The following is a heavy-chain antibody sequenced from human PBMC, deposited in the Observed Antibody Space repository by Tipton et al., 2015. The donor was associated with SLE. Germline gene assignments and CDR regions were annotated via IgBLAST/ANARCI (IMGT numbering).Heavy chain of an antibody. CDR3: VFDDYNVEY. J-gene: IGHJ4*02. Sequence: TLSLTCAVSGSSINSGGYYWSWIRLHPGKGLEWIGYITYGGSTYDNPSLKSRVSISVDTSKNQFSLKLSSVTAADTAVYYCVFDDYNVEYWGRGTLVTVSS. CDR2: ITYGGST. V-gene: IGHV4-31*11. D-gene: IGHD4-11*01. CDR1: GSSINSGGYY.